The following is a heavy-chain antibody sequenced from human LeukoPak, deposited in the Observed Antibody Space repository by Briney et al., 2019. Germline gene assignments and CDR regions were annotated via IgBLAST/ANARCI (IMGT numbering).Heavy chain of an antibody. CDR1: GGSISSYY. Sequence: PSETLSLTCTVSGGSISSYYWSWIRQPPGKGLEWIGYIYTSGSTNYNPSLKSRVTISVDTSKDQFSLKLSSVTAADTAVYYCARRAGYDNWFDPWGQGTLATVSS. CDR2: IYTSGST. D-gene: IGHD1-1*01. CDR3: ARRAGYDNWFDP. V-gene: IGHV4-4*09. J-gene: IGHJ5*02.